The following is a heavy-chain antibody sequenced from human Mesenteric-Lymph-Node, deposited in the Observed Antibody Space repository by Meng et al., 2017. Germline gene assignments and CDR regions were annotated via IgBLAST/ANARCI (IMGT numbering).Heavy chain of an antibody. CDR3: ARDPEFAY. CDR2: MSPNTGNT. CDR1: GYTFTTYM. D-gene: IGHD3-10*01. Sequence: VRMVHAGAEGNEPGASVKVSCQAYGYTFTTYMINWVRQATGQGLGWMGWMSPNTGNTGYAQKFQDRITMTSDTSMSTAYMELSALSSEDTAVDYCARDPEFAYWGQGTLVTVSS. J-gene: IGHJ4*02. V-gene: IGHV1-8*01.